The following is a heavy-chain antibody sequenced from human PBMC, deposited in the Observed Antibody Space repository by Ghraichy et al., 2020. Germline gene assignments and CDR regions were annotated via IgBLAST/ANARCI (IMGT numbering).Heavy chain of an antibody. CDR1: GYTFTGYY. CDR3: AKGAFNEPRRDYYDSSGYYRSNYYYYGMDV. D-gene: IGHD3-22*01. CDR2: INPNSGGT. Sequence: ASVKVSCKASGYTFTGYYMHWVRQAPGQGLEWMGWINPNSGGTNYAQKFQGWVTMTRDTSISTAYMELSRLRSDDTAVYYCAKGAFNEPRRDYYDSSGYYRSNYYYYGMDVWGQGTTVTVSS. V-gene: IGHV1-2*04. J-gene: IGHJ6*02.